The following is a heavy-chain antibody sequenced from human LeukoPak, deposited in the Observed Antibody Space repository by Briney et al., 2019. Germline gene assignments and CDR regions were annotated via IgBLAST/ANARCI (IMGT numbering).Heavy chain of an antibody. V-gene: IGHV4-38-2*02. D-gene: IGHD6-6*01. CDR2: FFLKGST. J-gene: IGHJ4*02. CDR1: GYSITSAYY. Sequence: PSETLSLTCTVSGYSITSAYYWGWIRQPPGKGLEWIGSFFLKGSTYYNPSLKSRVTISVDTSKNQFSLKLSSVTAADTAVYYCARGLSSSLTFRGYYFDYWGQGTLVTVSS. CDR3: ARGLSSSLTFRGYYFDY.